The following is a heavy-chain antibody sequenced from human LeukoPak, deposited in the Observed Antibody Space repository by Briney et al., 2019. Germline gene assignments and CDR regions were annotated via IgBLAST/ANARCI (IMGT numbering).Heavy chain of an antibody. V-gene: IGHV4-39*07. J-gene: IGHJ6*03. Sequence: SETLSPTCTVSGGSISSSTYFWGWIRQPPGKGLEWIGNIHYSGSTYYNPSLKSRVTISVDTSKNQFSLKLSSVTAADTAVYYCARIGGSFYFYYYMDVWGKGTTVTVS. D-gene: IGHD1-26*01. CDR1: GGSISSSTYF. CDR3: ARIGGSFYFYYYMDV. CDR2: IHYSGST.